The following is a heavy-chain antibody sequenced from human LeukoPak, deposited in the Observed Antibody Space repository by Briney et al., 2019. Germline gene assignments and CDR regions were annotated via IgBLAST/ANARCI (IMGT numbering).Heavy chain of an antibody. CDR2: ITSTSSSI. V-gene: IGHV3-21*01. Sequence: PWGSLRLSCATSGFTFSIYAMNWVRQAPGKGLEWVSSITSTSSSIYYADSVKGRFTISRDNSKNTLYLQMNSLRAEDTAVYYCASLPVAVAGKRGGGAFDIWGQGTMVTVSS. CDR3: ASLPVAVAGKRGGGAFDI. J-gene: IGHJ3*02. CDR1: GFTFSIYA. D-gene: IGHD6-19*01.